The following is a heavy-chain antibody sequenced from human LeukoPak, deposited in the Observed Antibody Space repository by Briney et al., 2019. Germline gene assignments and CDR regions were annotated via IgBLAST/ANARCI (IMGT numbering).Heavy chain of an antibody. D-gene: IGHD2-15*01. J-gene: IGHJ4*02. CDR2: ILYDGSNK. CDR3: AKPPFESGVAATDLDY. V-gene: IGHV3-30*18. CDR1: GFTFSSYG. Sequence: GGSLRLSCAASGFTFSSYGMHWVRQAPGKGLEWVAVILYDGSNKYYADSVRGRFTISRDNSKNTLYLQMNSLRAEDTAVYYCAKPPFESGVAATDLDYWGQGTLVTVSS.